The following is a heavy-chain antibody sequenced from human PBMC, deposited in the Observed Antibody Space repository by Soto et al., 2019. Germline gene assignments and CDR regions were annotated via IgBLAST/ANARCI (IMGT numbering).Heavy chain of an antibody. CDR1: GFTFSSYS. V-gene: IGHV3-21*01. CDR3: ARAGATMIVVVTPRSSNAFDI. Sequence: GSLRLSCAASGFTFSSYSMNWVRQAPGKGLEWVSSISSSSSYIYYADSVKGRFTISRDNAKNSLYLQMNSLRAEDTAVYYCARAGATMIVVVTPRSSNAFDIWGQGTMVTVSS. CDR2: ISSSSSYI. D-gene: IGHD3-22*01. J-gene: IGHJ3*02.